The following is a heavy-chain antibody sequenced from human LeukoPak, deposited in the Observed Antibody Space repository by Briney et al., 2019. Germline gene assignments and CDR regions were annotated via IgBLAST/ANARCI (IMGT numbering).Heavy chain of an antibody. CDR1: GYSFTRYW. D-gene: IGHD1-14*01. V-gene: IGHV5-51*01. Sequence: GGALEISWEGSGYSFTRYWIGGGRPVPGEGVGGMGIIYPGDSDTRYSTSFEGQVTISADTSISTAYLQWSSLKASDTAMYYCARHLKVFPPDLWGQGTLVTVSS. CDR3: ARHLKVFPPDL. J-gene: IGHJ4*02. CDR2: IYPGDSDT.